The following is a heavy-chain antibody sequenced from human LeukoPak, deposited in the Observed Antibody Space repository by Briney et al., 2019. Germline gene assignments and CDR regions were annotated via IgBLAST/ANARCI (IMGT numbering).Heavy chain of an antibody. CDR1: GFNFSIYN. CDR3: ARDPYCGGGSCPSGAFDI. V-gene: IGHV3-48*04. J-gene: IGHJ3*02. CDR2: ISGSGRTI. Sequence: GGSLRLSGAASGFNFSIYNMNWVRQAPGRGLEWVSYISGSGRTIYYADSVKGRFTISRDNAKNSLYLQMNSLRAEDTAVYYCARDPYCGGGSCPSGAFDIWGQGTMVTVSS. D-gene: IGHD2-15*01.